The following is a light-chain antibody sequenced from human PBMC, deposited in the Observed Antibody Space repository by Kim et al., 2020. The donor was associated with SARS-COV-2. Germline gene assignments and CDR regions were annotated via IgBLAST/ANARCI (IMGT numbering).Light chain of an antibody. J-gene: IGLJ1*01. CDR2: DVN. V-gene: IGLV2-14*03. Sequence: GQSIPTSSTATSVDVGGYDYVSWYQQHPGKAPKLIISDVNNRPSGVSYRFSVSKSGNTASLTISGLQAEDDADYYCSSYTSSSTYAFGSGTKVTVL. CDR3: SSYTSSSTYA. CDR1: SVDVGGYDY.